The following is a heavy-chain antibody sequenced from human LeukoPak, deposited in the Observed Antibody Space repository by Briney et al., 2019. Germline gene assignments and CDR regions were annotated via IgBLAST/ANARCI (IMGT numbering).Heavy chain of an antibody. CDR1: GGTFISYA. CDR2: IIPIFGTA. CDR3: ASGPSDFWSDSYYGMDV. D-gene: IGHD3-3*01. V-gene: IGHV1-69*13. J-gene: IGHJ6*02. Sequence: SVKVSCKASGGTFISYAISWVRQAPGQGLEWMGGIIPIFGTANYAQKFQGRVTITADESTSTAYMELSSLRSEDTAVYYCASGPSDFWSDSYYGMDVWGQGTTVTVSS.